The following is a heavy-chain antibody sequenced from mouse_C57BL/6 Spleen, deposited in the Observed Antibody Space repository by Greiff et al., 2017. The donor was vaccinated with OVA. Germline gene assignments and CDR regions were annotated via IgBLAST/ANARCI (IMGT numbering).Heavy chain of an antibody. V-gene: IGHV1-61*01. J-gene: IGHJ1*03. D-gene: IGHD2-4*01. CDR3: ARSDDYDWDFDV. CDR2: IYPSDSET. Sequence: QVQLQQPGAELVRPGSSVKLSCKASGYTFPSYWMDWVKQRPGQGLEWIGNIYPSDSETHYNQKFKDKATLTVDKSSSTAYMQLSSLTSEDSAVYYCARSDDYDWDFDVWGTGTTVTVSS. CDR1: GYTFPSYW.